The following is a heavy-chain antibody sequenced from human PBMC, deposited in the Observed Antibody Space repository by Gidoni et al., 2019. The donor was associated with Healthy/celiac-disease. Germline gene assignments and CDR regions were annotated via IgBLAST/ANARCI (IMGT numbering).Heavy chain of an antibody. V-gene: IGHV3-43*01. CDR2: ISWDGSST. Sequence: EVQLVESGGVVVQPGGSLRLSCVASGFPFDDYTMHWVRHAPGKGLEWVSLISWDGSSTYYADSVKGRFTISRDNSKNSLYLQMNSLRTEDTALYYCAKDVSSGWYALGYWGQGTLVTVSS. CDR1: GFPFDDYT. J-gene: IGHJ4*02. CDR3: AKDVSSGWYALGY. D-gene: IGHD6-19*01.